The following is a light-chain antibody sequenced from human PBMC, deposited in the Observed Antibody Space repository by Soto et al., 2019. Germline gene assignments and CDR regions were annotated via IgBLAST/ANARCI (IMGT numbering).Light chain of an antibody. V-gene: IGLV1-47*01. CDR2: RND. CDR1: SSNIGSSY. CDR3: AAWDDSLSGVV. Sequence: QSVLTQPPSASGTPGQRVTISCSGSSSNIGSSYVYWYQQLPGTAPKLLIYRNDQRPSGVPDRFSGSKSGTSVSLAISGLRSEDEADYYCAAWDDSLSGVVFGGGTKLTVL. J-gene: IGLJ2*01.